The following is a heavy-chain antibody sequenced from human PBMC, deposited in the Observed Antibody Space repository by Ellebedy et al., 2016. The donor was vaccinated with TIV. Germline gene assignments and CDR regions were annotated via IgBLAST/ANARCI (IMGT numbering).Heavy chain of an antibody. D-gene: IGHD1-26*01. Sequence: PGGSLRLSCAASAFSFSTYSMTWVRQAPGKGLEWVAYISSSSRAIYYADSVKGRFTISRDNAKNSLYLQMNSMRDEDTAVYYCAPLEEAGATGPFDYWGQGTLVTVSS. CDR2: ISSSSRAI. J-gene: IGHJ4*02. CDR3: APLEEAGATGPFDY. CDR1: AFSFSTYS. V-gene: IGHV3-48*02.